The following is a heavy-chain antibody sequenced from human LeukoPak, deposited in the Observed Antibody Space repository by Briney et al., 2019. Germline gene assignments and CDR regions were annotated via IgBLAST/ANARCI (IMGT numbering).Heavy chain of an antibody. V-gene: IGHV4-34*01. Sequence: SETLSLTCAVYGGSFSGYYWSWIRQPPGKGLEWIGEINHSGSTNYNPSLKSRVTISVDTSKNQFSLKLSSVTAADTAVYYCAGHAGLIVGEEYYFDYWGQGTLVTVSS. CDR3: AGHAGLIVGEEYYFDY. CDR2: INHSGST. CDR1: GGSFSGYY. J-gene: IGHJ4*02. D-gene: IGHD2/OR15-2a*01.